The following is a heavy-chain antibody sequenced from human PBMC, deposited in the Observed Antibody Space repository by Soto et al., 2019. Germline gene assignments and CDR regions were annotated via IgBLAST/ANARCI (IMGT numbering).Heavy chain of an antibody. CDR2: MNPNSGNT. Sequence: QVQLVQSGAEVKKPGASVKVSCKASGYTFTSYDINWVRQATGQGLEWMGWMNPNSGNTGYAQKFQGRVTMTRNTSISTADMELSRLRSEDTAVYYCARRTTAWAAADYWGQGTLVNVSS. CDR3: ARRTTAWAAADY. CDR1: GYTFTSYD. V-gene: IGHV1-8*01. D-gene: IGHD2-21*02. J-gene: IGHJ4*02.